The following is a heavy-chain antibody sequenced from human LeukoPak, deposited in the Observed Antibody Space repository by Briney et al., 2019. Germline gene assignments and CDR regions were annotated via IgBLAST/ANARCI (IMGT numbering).Heavy chain of an antibody. V-gene: IGHV4-30-4*01. CDR3: ARVFDHGSGSYYYYGMDV. CDR1: GGSISSGDYY. D-gene: IGHD3-10*01. J-gene: IGHJ6*02. Sequence: PSQTLSLTCTVSGGSISSGDYYWSWIRQPPGKGLEWIGYIYYSGSTYYNPSLKSRVTISVDTSKNQFSLKLSSVTAADTAVYYCARVFDHGSGSYYYYGMDVWGQGTTVTVSS. CDR2: IYYSGST.